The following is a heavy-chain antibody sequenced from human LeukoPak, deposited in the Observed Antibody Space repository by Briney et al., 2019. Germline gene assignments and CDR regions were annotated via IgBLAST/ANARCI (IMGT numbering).Heavy chain of an antibody. CDR1: GFTFTGYT. D-gene: IGHD6-13*01. V-gene: IGHV3-23*01. CDR2: ISGSGGST. CDR3: AKDRSSSWDPFDY. J-gene: IGHJ4*02. Sequence: GGPLRLSCAASGFTFTGYTMGWARQVPGKGLEWVSGISGSGGSTYYVDSVKGRFTISRDNSKNTLFLQMNSLRADDTAVYYCAKDRSSSWDPFDYWGQGTLVTVSA.